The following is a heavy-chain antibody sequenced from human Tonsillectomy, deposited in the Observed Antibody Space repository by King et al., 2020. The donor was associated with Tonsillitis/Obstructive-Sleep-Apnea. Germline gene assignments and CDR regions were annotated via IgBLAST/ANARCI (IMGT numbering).Heavy chain of an antibody. CDR2: IKRKTDGGTT. CDR3: TTDFWGSSSWAGDYYYYYGMDV. CDR1: GFTFSNAW. J-gene: IGHJ6*02. Sequence: VQLVESGGGLVKPGGSLRLSCAASGFTFSNAWMNWVRQAPGKGLEWVGRIKRKTDGGTTDYAAPVKGRFTISRDDSKNTLYLKMNSLKTDDTAVYYCTTDFWGSSSWAGDYYYYYGMDVWGQGTTVTVSS. V-gene: IGHV3-15*07. D-gene: IGHD6-13*01.